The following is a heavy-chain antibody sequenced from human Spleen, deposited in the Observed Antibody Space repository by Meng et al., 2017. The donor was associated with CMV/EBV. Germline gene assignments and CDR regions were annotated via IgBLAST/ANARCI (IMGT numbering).Heavy chain of an antibody. J-gene: IGHJ6*02. CDR2: INHSGST. Sequence: GSLRLSCAVYGGSFSGYYWSWIRQPPGKGLEWIGEINHSGSTNYNPSLKSRVTISVDTSKNQFSLKLSSVTAADTAVYYCARGHGSNSKYYYYYYGMDVWGQGTTVTVSS. D-gene: IGHD1-26*01. CDR3: ARGHGSNSKYYYYYYGMDV. V-gene: IGHV4-34*01. CDR1: GGSFSGYY.